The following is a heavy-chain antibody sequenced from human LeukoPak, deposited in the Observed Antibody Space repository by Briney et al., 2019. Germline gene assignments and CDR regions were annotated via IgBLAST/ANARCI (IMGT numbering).Heavy chain of an antibody. D-gene: IGHD1-26*01. CDR1: GIAVSGNY. V-gene: IGHV3-53*01. CDR3: AIAQTWDGLFES. CDR2: ISINTNT. Sequence: GGSLRLSCAASGIAVSGNYMSWVRQTPGKGLEWVSFISINTNTFYADSVRGRFTISRDTSKNTLLLQMDSLRDEDSAIYYCAIAQTWDGLFESWGQGTLVTVSS. J-gene: IGHJ4*02.